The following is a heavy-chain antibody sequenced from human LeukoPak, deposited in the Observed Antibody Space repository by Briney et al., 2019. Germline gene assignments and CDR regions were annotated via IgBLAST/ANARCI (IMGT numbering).Heavy chain of an antibody. J-gene: IGHJ4*02. CDR3: ARGTWNHDSLDY. Sequence: ASVKVSCKASGYTFTSYDINWVRQATGQGLEWMGWMNPNSRNTGYAQKFQGRVTMTRNPSLSTAYMELSRLRSEDTAVYYCARGTWNHDSLDYWGQGTLVTVSS. CDR2: MNPNSRNT. CDR1: GYTFTSYD. D-gene: IGHD1-14*01. V-gene: IGHV1-8*01.